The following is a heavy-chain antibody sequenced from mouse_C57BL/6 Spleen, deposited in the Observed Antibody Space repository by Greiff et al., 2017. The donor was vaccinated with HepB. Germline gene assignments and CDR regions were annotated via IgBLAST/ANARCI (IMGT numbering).Heavy chain of an antibody. CDR2: IDPSDSYT. Sequence: VQLQQSGAELVRPGTSVKLSCKASGYTFTSYWMHWVKQRPGHGLEWIGVIDPSDSYTNYNQKFKGKATLTVDTSSSTAYMQLSSLTSEDSAVYYCARSGVSSYARDYWGQGTSVTVSS. CDR3: ARSGVSSYARDY. J-gene: IGHJ4*01. D-gene: IGHD3-2*02. CDR1: GYTFTSYW. V-gene: IGHV1-59*01.